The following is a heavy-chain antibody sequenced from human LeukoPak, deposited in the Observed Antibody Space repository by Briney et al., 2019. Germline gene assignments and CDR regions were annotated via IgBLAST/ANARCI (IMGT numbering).Heavy chain of an antibody. CDR2: IKQDGSEK. D-gene: IGHD5-12*01. Sequence: GGSLRLSCAASGFTFSRFWMSWVRQAPGKGLEWVANIKQDGSEKYYVDSVKGRFTISRDNAKNSLYLQMNSLRAEDTAVFYCARDGTYTDYDPGFDIWGQGTLVTVSS. J-gene: IGHJ4*02. CDR3: ARDGTYTDYDPGFDI. V-gene: IGHV3-7*04. CDR1: GFTFSRFW.